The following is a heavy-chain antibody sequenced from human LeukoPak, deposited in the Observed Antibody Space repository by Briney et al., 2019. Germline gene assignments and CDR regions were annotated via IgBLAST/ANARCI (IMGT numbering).Heavy chain of an antibody. Sequence: GGSLRLSCAASGITFDDYAMHWVRQAPGKGLEWVSGISWNSGSIGYADSVKGRFTISRDNAKNSLYLQMNSLRAEDTALYYCARTYYGSGSYYNGWFDPWGQGTLVTVSS. V-gene: IGHV3-9*01. CDR2: ISWNSGSI. CDR1: GITFDDYA. J-gene: IGHJ5*02. D-gene: IGHD3-10*01. CDR3: ARTYYGSGSYYNGWFDP.